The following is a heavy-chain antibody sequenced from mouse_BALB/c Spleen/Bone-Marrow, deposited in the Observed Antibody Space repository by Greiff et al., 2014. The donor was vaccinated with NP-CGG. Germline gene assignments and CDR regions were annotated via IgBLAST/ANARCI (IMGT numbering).Heavy chain of an antibody. V-gene: IGHV1-14*01. CDR3: ARGNYYDYDYFDY. J-gene: IGHJ2*01. CDR2: INPYNGGT. Sequence: VQLKESGPELVKPGASVKMSCKASGYTFTSYVMHWVKQKPGQGLEWIGYINPYNGGTTYNEKFKGKATLTSDKSSSTAYMELSSLTSEDSAVYYCARGNYYDYDYFDYWGQGTTLTVSS. CDR1: GYTFTSYV. D-gene: IGHD2-4*01.